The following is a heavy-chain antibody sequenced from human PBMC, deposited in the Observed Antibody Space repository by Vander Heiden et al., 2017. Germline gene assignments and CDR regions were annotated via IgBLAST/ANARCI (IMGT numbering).Heavy chain of an antibody. Sequence: QVQLVESGGGVVQPGRSLRLSCAASGFTFSSYGMHWVRQAPGKGLEWVAIIWYDGSNKYYADSVKGRFTISRDNSKNTLYLQMNSLRAEDTAVYYCARELSVGLIDIWGQGTVVTVSS. J-gene: IGHJ3*02. V-gene: IGHV3-33*01. CDR1: GFTFSSYG. D-gene: IGHD3-16*01. CDR3: ARELSVGLIDI. CDR2: IWYDGSNK.